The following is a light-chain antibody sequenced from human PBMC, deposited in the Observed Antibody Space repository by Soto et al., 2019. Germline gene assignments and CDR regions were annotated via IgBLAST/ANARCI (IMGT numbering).Light chain of an antibody. Sequence: QSALTQPPSASGSPGQSVTISCTGKRNDVGHSSFISWYQQHPGKGPKLIIYEVSKRPSGVPERFSGSKSGNTASLSVSGLQDEDEADYFCNAQADNGKHVFGTGTKVTVL. V-gene: IGLV2-8*01. CDR3: NAQADNGKHV. J-gene: IGLJ1*01. CDR1: RNDVGHSSF. CDR2: EVS.